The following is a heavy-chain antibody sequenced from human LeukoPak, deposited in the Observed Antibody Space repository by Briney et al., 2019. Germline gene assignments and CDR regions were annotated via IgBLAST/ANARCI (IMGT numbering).Heavy chain of an antibody. D-gene: IGHD1-26*01. Sequence: GGSLRLSCAASGFTISSYWRHGVRKAPGKVLVWVLLINSDGSSTSYAYSVKGRFTIARDTAKNTLYLQMNSLRAEATAVYYCARGPTYSPSRIDYWGQGTLVTVSS. J-gene: IGHJ4*02. CDR3: ARGPTYSPSRIDY. CDR2: INSDGSST. V-gene: IGHV3-74*01. CDR1: GFTISSYW.